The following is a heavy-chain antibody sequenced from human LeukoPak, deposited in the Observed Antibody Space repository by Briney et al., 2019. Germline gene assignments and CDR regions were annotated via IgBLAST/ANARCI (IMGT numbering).Heavy chain of an antibody. CDR2: INPNSGGT. V-gene: IGHV1-2*06. Sequence: ASVKVSCKASGYTFTGYHMHWVRQAPGQGLEWMGRINPNSGGTNYAQKFQGRVTMTRDTSISTAYMELSRLRSDDTAVYYCARDPTGELGNWFDPWGQGTLVTVSS. D-gene: IGHD3-16*01. J-gene: IGHJ5*02. CDR1: GYTFTGYH. CDR3: ARDPTGELGNWFDP.